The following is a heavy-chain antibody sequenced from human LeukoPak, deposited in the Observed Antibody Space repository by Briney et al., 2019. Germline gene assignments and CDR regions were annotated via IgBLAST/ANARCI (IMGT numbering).Heavy chain of an antibody. CDR2: ISGSGGST. CDR1: GFTFSSYA. CDR3: AKARDSSFQH. V-gene: IGHV3-23*01. D-gene: IGHD3-22*01. Sequence: GGSLRLSCAASGFTFSSYAMIWVRQAPGKGLDWVSAISGSGGSTYYADSVKGRFTISRDNSKNTLYLQMTRLRGEDTAVYYCAKARDSSFQHWGQRTLVTVSP. J-gene: IGHJ1*01.